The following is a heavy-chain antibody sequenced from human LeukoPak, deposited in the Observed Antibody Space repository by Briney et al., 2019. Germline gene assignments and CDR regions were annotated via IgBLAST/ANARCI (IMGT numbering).Heavy chain of an antibody. CDR1: GLSFNTYA. CDR2: MSAGGDET. J-gene: IGHJ4*02. CDR3: AQDHLGFGDYWFGY. D-gene: IGHD4-17*01. V-gene: IGHV3-23*01. Sequence: GGSLRLSCVTAGLSFNTYAMSCVRQAPGKGLEWVSAMSAGGDETQYADSVKGRFTVYRDNSKNTLFLQMNSLRVEDTAVYYCAQDHLGFGDYWFGYWGQGTLVSVSS.